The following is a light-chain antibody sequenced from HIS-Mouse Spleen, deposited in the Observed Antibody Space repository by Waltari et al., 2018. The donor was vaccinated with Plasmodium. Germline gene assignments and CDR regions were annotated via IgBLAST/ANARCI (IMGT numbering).Light chain of an antibody. J-gene: IGLJ2*01. CDR2: DVS. V-gene: IGLV2-11*01. Sequence: QSALTQPRSVSGSPGQSVTLSCTGTSSDVGGYHYVPWYQQPPGKAPKLMIYDVSKRPSGVPDRFSGSKSGNTASLTISGLQAEDEADYYCCSYAGSYTLVFGGGTKLTVL. CDR1: SSDVGGYHY. CDR3: CSYAGSYTLV.